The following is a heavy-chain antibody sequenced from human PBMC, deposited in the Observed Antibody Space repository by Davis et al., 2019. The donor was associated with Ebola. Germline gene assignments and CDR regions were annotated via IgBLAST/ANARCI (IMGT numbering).Heavy chain of an antibody. CDR2: IIPILGIA. Sequence: SVKVSCKASGGTFSSYAISWVRQAPGQGLEWMGRIIPILGIANYAQKFQGRVTMTRNTSISTAYMELSSLRSEDTAVYYCARVAGYYDFWSGYYIGYWGQGTLVTVSS. CDR1: GGTFSSYA. CDR3: ARVAGYYDFWSGYYIGY. V-gene: IGHV1-69*04. D-gene: IGHD3-3*01. J-gene: IGHJ4*02.